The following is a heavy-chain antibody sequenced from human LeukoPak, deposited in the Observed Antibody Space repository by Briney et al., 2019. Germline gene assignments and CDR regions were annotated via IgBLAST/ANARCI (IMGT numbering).Heavy chain of an antibody. CDR1: GGSISSYY. CDR2: IYYSGST. J-gene: IGHJ4*02. D-gene: IGHD5-18*01. V-gene: IGHV4-59*01. CDR3: ARDKGAYSYGLFDY. Sequence: SETLSLTCTVSGGSISSYYWSWIRQPPGKGLEWVGYIYYSGSTNYNPSLKSRVTISVDPSKNQFSLKLSSVTAADTAVYYCARDKGAYSYGLFDYWGQGTLVTVSS.